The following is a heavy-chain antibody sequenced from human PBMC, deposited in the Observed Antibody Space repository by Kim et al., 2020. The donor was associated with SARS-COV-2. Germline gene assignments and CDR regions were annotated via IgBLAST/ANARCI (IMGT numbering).Heavy chain of an antibody. CDR2: IYYSGST. J-gene: IGHJ6*02. D-gene: IGHD7-27*01. Sequence: SETLSLTCTVSGGSISSYYWSWIRQPPGKGLEWIGYIYYSGSTNYNPSLKSRVTISVDTSKNQFSLKLSSVTAADTAVYYCARDSDWGNPDYYGMDVWGQGTTVTVSS. CDR1: GGSISSYY. V-gene: IGHV4-59*13. CDR3: ARDSDWGNPDYYGMDV.